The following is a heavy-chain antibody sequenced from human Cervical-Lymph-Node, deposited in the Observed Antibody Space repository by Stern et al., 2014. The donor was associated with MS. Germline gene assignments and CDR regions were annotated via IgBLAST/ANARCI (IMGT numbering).Heavy chain of an antibody. CDR1: GYTFTSYT. V-gene: IGHV1-3*01. J-gene: IGHJ4*02. CDR2: INAGNGNT. D-gene: IGHD3-3*01. CDR3: ARYLGSGYYNY. Sequence: QVQLVESGAEVKKPGASVKVSCKASGYTFTSYTMHWVRQAPGQRLEWMGWINAGNGNTKYSQNFQDRVTITRDTSASTTYMELSSLRSEDTAVYYCARYLGSGYYNYWGQGTLVTVSS.